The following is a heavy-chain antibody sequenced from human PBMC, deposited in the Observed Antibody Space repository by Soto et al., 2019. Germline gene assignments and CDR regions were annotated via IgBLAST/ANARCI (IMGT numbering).Heavy chain of an antibody. CDR1: GFSLSSYW. D-gene: IGHD6-19*01. V-gene: IGHV3-7*01. Sequence: EVQLVESGGGLVQPGGSLRLSCAASGFSLSSYWMSWVRQAPGKGLEWVANMNQDGSESDYVGSVKGRFTFTSDNANNSLYLQMNSLRAEDTAVYYCARLSTSAGRRDLACWGQGTLVTVSS. CDR3: ARLSTSAGRRDLAC. CDR2: MNQDGSES. J-gene: IGHJ4*02.